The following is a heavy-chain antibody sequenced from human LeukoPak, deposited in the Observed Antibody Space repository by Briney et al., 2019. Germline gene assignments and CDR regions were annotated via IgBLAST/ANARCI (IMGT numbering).Heavy chain of an antibody. CDR3: ARGKDYDYYYGMDV. CDR2: INAGNGNT. Sequence: ASVKVSCKASGYTFTSYAMHWVRQAPGQRLEWMGWINAGNGNTKYSQKFQGRVTITADESTSTAYMELSSLRSEDTAVYYCARGKDYDYYYGMDVWGQGTTVTVSS. CDR1: GYTFTSYA. J-gene: IGHJ6*02. V-gene: IGHV1-3*01.